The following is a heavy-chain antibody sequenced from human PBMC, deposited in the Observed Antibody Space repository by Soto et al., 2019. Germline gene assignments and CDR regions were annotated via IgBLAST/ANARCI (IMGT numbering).Heavy chain of an antibody. Sequence: SETLSLTCTVSGGSISSYYWSWIRQPPGKGLEWIGYVYYSGSTNYNPSLKSRVTISVDTSKNQFSLKLTSVTAADTAVYYCAKLLGYCSGGSCYSGWFDPWGQGTLVTVSS. D-gene: IGHD2-15*01. J-gene: IGHJ5*02. CDR2: VYYSGST. V-gene: IGHV4-59*08. CDR1: GGSISSYY. CDR3: AKLLGYCSGGSCYSGWFDP.